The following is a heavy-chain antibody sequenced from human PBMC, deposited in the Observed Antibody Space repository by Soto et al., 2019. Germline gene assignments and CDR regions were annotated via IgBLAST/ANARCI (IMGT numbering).Heavy chain of an antibody. CDR1: GYTFTSYG. CDR2: ISAYNGNT. V-gene: IGHV1-18*01. CDR3: ARHEPSPEGKIVATNIRGFNFDY. Sequence: ASVKVSCKASGYTFTSYGISWVRQAPGQGLEWMGWISAYNGNTNYAQKLQGRVTMTTDTSTSTAYMELRSLRSDDTAVYYCARHEPSPEGKIVATNIRGFNFDYWGQGTLVTVYS. D-gene: IGHD5-12*01. J-gene: IGHJ4*02.